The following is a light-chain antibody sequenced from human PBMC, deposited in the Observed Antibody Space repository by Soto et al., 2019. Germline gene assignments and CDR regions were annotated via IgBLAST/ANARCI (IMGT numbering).Light chain of an antibody. J-gene: IGKJ1*01. CDR2: GAS. V-gene: IGKV3-20*01. Sequence: EIVLTQSPGTLSLSPGEIAALSCRASQSVSSSHLAWYQQKPGQAPRLLIYGASNRATGIPDRFSGSGSGTDFTLTISRLEPEDFAVYYCQQYGSSGTFGQGTKVDIK. CDR3: QQYGSSGT. CDR1: QSVSSSH.